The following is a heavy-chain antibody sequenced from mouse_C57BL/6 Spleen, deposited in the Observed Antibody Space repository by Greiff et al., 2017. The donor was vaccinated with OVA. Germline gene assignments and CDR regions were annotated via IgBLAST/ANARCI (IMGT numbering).Heavy chain of an antibody. D-gene: IGHD1-1*01. CDR1: GYAFSSSW. V-gene: IGHV1-82*01. Sequence: VKLQESGPELVKPGASVKISCKASGYAFSSSWMNWVKQRPGKGLEWIGRIYPGDGDTNYNGKFKGKATLTADKSSSTAYMQLSSLTSEDSAVYFCARPHYYGSSYYAMDYWGQGTSVTVSS. CDR2: IYPGDGDT. CDR3: ARPHYYGSSYYAMDY. J-gene: IGHJ4*01.